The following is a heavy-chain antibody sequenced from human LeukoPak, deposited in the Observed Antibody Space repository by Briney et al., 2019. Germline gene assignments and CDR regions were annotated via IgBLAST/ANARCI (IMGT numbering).Heavy chain of an antibody. Sequence: GGSLRLSCAASGFTFSSCGMNWVRQAPGKGLEWISGISPSGGGTYYADFVKGRFTISRDDSKNTLYLQMNSLRGDDTAVYYCAKFVLGNAFDIWGQGTMVTVSS. CDR2: ISPSGGGT. CDR1: GFTFSSCG. D-gene: IGHD7-27*01. CDR3: AKFVLGNAFDI. J-gene: IGHJ3*02. V-gene: IGHV3-23*01.